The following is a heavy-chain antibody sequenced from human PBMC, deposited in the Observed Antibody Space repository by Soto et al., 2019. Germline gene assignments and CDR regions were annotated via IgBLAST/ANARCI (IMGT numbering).Heavy chain of an antibody. D-gene: IGHD3-10*01. CDR1: GGSFSGYY. V-gene: IGHV4-34*01. CDR3: ARVFRVRGVVRGIDY. Sequence: QVQLQQWGAGLLKPSETLSLTCAVYGGSFSGYYWSWIRQPPGKGLEWIGEINHSGSTNYNPSLKNRVTISVDTSKNQFSLKLSSVTAADTAVYYCARVFRVRGVVRGIDYWGQGTLVTVSS. CDR2: INHSGST. J-gene: IGHJ4*02.